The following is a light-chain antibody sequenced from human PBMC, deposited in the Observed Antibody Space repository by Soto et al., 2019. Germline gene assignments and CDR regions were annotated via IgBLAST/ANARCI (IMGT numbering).Light chain of an antibody. Sequence: QSVLTQPASVSGSPGQSITISCTGTSNDVGGYNYVSWYQQYPGKAPKLMIYEVSNRPSGVSNRFSGSKSGNTASLTISGLQAEDEADYYCNSYTSSSTRVFGGGTKVTVL. J-gene: IGLJ2*01. CDR2: EVS. V-gene: IGLV2-14*01. CDR1: SNDVGGYNY. CDR3: NSYTSSSTRV.